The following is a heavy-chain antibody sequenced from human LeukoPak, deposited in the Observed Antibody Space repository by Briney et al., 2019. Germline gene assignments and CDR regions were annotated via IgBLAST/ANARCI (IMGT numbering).Heavy chain of an antibody. CDR3: ARGFDSSGPKGYYFDY. V-gene: IGHV3-53*01. Sequence: GRSLRLSCAASGFTFSSYWMSWVRQAPGKGLEWVSVIYSGGSTYYADSVKGRFTISRDNSKNTLYLQMNSLRAEDTAVYYCARGFDSSGPKGYYFDYWGQGTLVTVSS. CDR2: IYSGGST. CDR1: GFTFSSYW. D-gene: IGHD6-19*01. J-gene: IGHJ4*02.